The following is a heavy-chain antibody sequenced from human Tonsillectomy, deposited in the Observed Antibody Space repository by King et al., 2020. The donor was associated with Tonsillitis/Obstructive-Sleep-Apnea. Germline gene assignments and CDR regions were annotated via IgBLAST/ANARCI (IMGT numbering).Heavy chain of an antibody. V-gene: IGHV4-39*01. J-gene: IGHJ5*02. CDR2: IYYSGST. CDR3: ARHHYYDFWSGYSNWFDP. CDR1: GGSISSSSSY. Sequence: PLQASGPGLVKPSETLSLTCTVSGGSISSSSSYWGWIRPPPWPGLEWLGRIYYSGSTYYTPSLKSRVTISVDTSPNQFSLKLSSVTAADTAVYYCARHHYYDFWSGYSNWFDPWGQGTLVTVSS. D-gene: IGHD3-3*01.